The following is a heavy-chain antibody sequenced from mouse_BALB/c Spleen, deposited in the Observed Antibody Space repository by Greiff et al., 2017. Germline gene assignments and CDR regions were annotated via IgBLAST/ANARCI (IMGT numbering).Heavy chain of an antibody. D-gene: IGHD4-1*02. CDR3: TPTGTGFAY. CDR2: ISSGGSYT. V-gene: IGHV5-6-4*01. Sequence: EVQVVESGGGLVKPGGSLKLSCAASGFTFSSYTMSWVRQTPEKRLEWVATISSGGSYTYYPDSVKGRFTISRDNAKNTLYLQMSSLKSEDTAMYYCTPTGTGFAYWGQGTLVTVSA. J-gene: IGHJ3*01. CDR1: GFTFSSYT.